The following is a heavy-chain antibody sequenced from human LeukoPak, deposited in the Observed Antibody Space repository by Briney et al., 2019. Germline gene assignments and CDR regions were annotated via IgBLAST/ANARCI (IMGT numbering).Heavy chain of an antibody. Sequence: GGSLRLSCAGSGFTFRSYTMNWVRQAPGKGLEWVANIKQDGSEKYYVDSVKGRFTISRDNAKNSLYLQMNSLRAEDTAVYYCARYGGSTAFDIWGQGTMVTVSS. CDR1: GFTFRSYT. V-gene: IGHV3-7*01. CDR2: IKQDGSEK. CDR3: ARYGGSTAFDI. J-gene: IGHJ3*02. D-gene: IGHD5-12*01.